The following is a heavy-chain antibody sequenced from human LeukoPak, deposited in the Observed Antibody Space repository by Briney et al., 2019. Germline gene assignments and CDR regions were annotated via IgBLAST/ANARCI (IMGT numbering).Heavy chain of an antibody. Sequence: SQTLSLTCTVSGGSISSGDYYWSWIRQPPGKGLEWIGYIYYSGSTYYNPSLKSRVTISVDTSKNQFSLKLSSVTAADTAVYYCARGTLEWLLRYYYYGIDAWGQGTTVTVSS. J-gene: IGHJ6*02. CDR3: ARGTLEWLLRYYYYGIDA. V-gene: IGHV4-30-4*01. CDR1: GGSISSGDYY. CDR2: IYYSGST. D-gene: IGHD3-3*01.